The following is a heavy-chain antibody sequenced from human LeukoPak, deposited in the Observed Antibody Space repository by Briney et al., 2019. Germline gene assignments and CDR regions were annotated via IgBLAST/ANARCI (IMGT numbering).Heavy chain of an antibody. CDR1: GYTFTGYY. V-gene: IGHV1-2*02. J-gene: IGHJ4*02. Sequence: ASVKVSCKASGYTFTGYYMHWVRQAPGQGLEWMGWINPNSGGTNYAQKFQGRVTMTRDTSIGTAYMELSRLRSDDTAVYYCACPYYYDSSGYYHPFDYWGQGTLVTVSS. CDR3: ACPYYYDSSGYYHPFDY. CDR2: INPNSGGT. D-gene: IGHD3-22*01.